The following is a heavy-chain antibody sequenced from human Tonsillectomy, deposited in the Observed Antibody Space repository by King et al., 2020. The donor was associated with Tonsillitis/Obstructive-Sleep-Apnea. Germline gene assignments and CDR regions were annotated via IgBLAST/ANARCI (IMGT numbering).Heavy chain of an antibody. CDR1: GLTLSNAW. D-gene: IGHD3-16*02. CDR3: TTVGDYDYFWGTYRRDYYYYYYLDV. V-gene: IGHV3-15*01. CDR2: IKSKTDGGTT. Sequence: VQLVESGGGLVKPGGSLRLSCAASGLTLSNAWMSWVRQAPGKGLEWVGRIKSKTDGGTTDYAAPVIGRFTISRDDSENTLYLQMNSLKNEDTAVYYCTTVGDYDYFWGTYRRDYYYYYYLDVWGKGTTVTVSS. J-gene: IGHJ6*03.